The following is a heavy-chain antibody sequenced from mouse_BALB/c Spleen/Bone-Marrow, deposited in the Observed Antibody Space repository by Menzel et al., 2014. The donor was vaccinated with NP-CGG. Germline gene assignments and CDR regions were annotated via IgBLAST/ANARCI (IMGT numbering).Heavy chain of an antibody. J-gene: IGHJ2*01. Sequence: VQLQQSGTVLARPGASVKMSCKASGYTFTSYWLHWVKQRPGQGLEWIGTIYPGNSDTTYNQKFKGKAKLTAVTSTSTAYMELSSLTNEDSAVYYGTTRARNYFDYWGQGTTLTVSS. CDR2: IYPGNSDT. V-gene: IGHV1-5*01. CDR3: TTRARNYFDY. CDR1: GYTFTSYW.